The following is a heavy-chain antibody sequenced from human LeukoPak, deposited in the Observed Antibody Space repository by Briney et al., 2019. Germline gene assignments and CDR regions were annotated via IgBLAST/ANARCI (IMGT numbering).Heavy chain of an antibody. V-gene: IGHV5-10-1*01. CDR1: GYSFPSYW. CDR3: ARVAKDTSGYYALFDF. CDR2: SALSDSYT. D-gene: IGHD3-22*01. J-gene: IGHJ4*02. Sequence: EKSLKISCTGSGYSFPSYWITWVRQMPGKGLEWMGISALSDSYTYYSPSFEGHVIISADKSISTAYLHWSSLKASDTAMYYCARVAKDTSGYYALFDFWGQGTLVTVSS.